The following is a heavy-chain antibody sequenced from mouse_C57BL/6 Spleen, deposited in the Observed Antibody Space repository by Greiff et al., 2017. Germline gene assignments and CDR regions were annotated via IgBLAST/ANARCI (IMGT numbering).Heavy chain of an antibody. Sequence: EVQLQQSGPELVKPGASVKISCKASGYTFTDYYMNWVKQSHGKSLEWIGDINTNNGGTRSNQKFTGKATLTVDKSSNTAYMVLRRLISEDSAVYYGTREFITTIVAPFDYWGQGTTLTVSS. J-gene: IGHJ2*01. CDR2: INTNNGGT. D-gene: IGHD1-1*01. CDR3: TREFITTIVAPFDY. CDR1: GYTFTDYY. V-gene: IGHV1-26*01.